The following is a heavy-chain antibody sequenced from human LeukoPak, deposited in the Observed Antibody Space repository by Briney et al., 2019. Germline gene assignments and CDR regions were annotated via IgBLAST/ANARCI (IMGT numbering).Heavy chain of an antibody. Sequence: PGGSLRLSCAASGFTFSNFWMSWDRQAPGKGLEWVAIIKQDGSEKYYVDSVKGRFTISRDNAKNSLYLQMSSLRGDDTALYYCASEDNTGSSAYWGQGTLVTVSS. CDR3: ASEDNTGSSAY. J-gene: IGHJ4*02. D-gene: IGHD3-22*01. CDR2: IKQDGSEK. CDR1: GFTFSNFW. V-gene: IGHV3-7*01.